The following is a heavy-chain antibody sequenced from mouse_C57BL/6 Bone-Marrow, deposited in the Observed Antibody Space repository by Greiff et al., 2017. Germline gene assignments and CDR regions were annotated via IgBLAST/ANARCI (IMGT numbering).Heavy chain of an antibody. J-gene: IGHJ1*03. CDR2: IYPRSGNT. CDR1: GYTFTSYG. CDR3: ARFYYDPSYWYFDV. V-gene: IGHV1-81*01. D-gene: IGHD2-4*01. Sequence: QVQLQQSGAELARPGASVKLSCKASGYTFTSYGISWVKQRTGQGLEWIGEIYPRSGNTYYNEKFKGKATLTADKSSSTAYMELRSLTSEDSAVYFWARFYYDPSYWYFDVWGTGTTVTVSS.